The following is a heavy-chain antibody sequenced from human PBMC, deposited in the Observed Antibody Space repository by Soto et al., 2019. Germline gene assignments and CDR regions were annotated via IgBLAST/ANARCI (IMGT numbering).Heavy chain of an antibody. CDR1: GFTFSSYD. J-gene: IGHJ4*02. D-gene: IGHD4-17*01. CDR3: AREVTAYGMRHLDY. CDR2: IGTGGDT. Sequence: PGGSLRLSCAASGFTFSSYDLHWVRQPPGEGLEWVSAIGTGGDTYYQVSVKGRFTISRENAENSVYLQMNSLRAEDTAVYYCAREVTAYGMRHLDYWGQGILVTVSS. V-gene: IGHV3-13*01.